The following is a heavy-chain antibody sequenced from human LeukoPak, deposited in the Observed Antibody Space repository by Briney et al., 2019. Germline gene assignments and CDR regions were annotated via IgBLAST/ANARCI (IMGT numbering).Heavy chain of an antibody. CDR3: ARHLKVGATYN. J-gene: IGHJ4*02. CDR2: INHSGST. Sequence: SETLSLTCAVYGGSFSGYYWSWIRQPPGKGLEWIGEINHSGSTNYNPSLKSRVTISVDTSKNQFSLKLSSVTAADTAVYYCARHLKVGATYNWGQGTLVTVSS. V-gene: IGHV4-34*01. CDR1: GGSFSGYY. D-gene: IGHD1-26*01.